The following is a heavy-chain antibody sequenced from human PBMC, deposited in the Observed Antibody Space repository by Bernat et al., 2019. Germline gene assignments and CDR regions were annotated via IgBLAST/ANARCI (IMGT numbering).Heavy chain of an antibody. Sequence: QVQLVESGGGVVQPGRSLRLSCAASGFTFISYCMHWVRQAPGKGLEWVAVISYDGSNKYYADSVKGRFTISRDNSKNTLYLQMNSLRAEDTAVYYCAKDREKDMITFGGVIDYWGQGTLVTVSS. CDR2: ISYDGSNK. CDR1: GFTFISYC. CDR3: AKDREKDMITFGGVIDY. D-gene: IGHD3-16*02. J-gene: IGHJ4*02. V-gene: IGHV3-30*18.